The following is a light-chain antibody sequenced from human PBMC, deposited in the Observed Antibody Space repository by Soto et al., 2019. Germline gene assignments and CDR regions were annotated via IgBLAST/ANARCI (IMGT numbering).Light chain of an antibody. V-gene: IGKV3-11*01. CDR2: DAF. Sequence: EIVLTQSPGTLSMSPGERATLSCRASQSISSNYLAWYQQKPGQAPRLLIYDAFNRATGIPARFSGSGSGTDFTLTISSLEPEDFAVYYCQQRRNWPQFTFGPGTKVDIK. CDR1: QSISSNY. J-gene: IGKJ3*01. CDR3: QQRRNWPQFT.